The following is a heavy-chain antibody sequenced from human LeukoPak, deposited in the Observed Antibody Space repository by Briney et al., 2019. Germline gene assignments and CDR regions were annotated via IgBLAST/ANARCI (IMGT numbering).Heavy chain of an antibody. CDR2: IYYSGST. D-gene: IGHD5/OR15-5a*01. Sequence: PSETLSLTCTVSGGSISSYYWSWIRQPPGKGLEWIGYIYYSGSTNYNPSLKSRVTISVDTSKNQFSLKLSSVTAADTAVYYCARSTMHYYYDMDVWGQGTTVTVSS. CDR1: GGSISSYY. J-gene: IGHJ6*02. V-gene: IGHV4-59*01. CDR3: ARSTMHYYYDMDV.